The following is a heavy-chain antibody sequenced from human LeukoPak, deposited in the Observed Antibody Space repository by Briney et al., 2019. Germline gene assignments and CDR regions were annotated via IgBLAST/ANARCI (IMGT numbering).Heavy chain of an antibody. Sequence: GGSLRLSCAASGFTFSSYAMSWVRQAPGKGLEWVSAISGSGGSTYHADSVKGRFTISRDNAKNTLYLQMNSLRAEDTAVYYCARDPYGSGSYSHFDYWGQGTLVTVSS. CDR2: ISGSGGST. V-gene: IGHV3-23*01. CDR3: ARDPYGSGSYSHFDY. D-gene: IGHD3-10*01. CDR1: GFTFSSYA. J-gene: IGHJ4*02.